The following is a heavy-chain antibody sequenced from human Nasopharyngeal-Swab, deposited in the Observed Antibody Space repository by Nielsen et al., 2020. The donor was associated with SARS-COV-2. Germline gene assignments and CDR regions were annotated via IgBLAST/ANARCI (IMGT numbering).Heavy chain of an antibody. D-gene: IGHD3-10*01. CDR2: ISSSSTYI. V-gene: IGHV3-21*01. CDR1: GFTFSSYG. Sequence: GESLKISCAASGFTFSSYGMNWVRQAPGKGLEWVSSISSSSTYIYYADSVKGRFTISRDNAKNSLYLQMNSLRVEDTAVYYCARVLLRALGKFGEGYAFDIWGQGTMVTVSS. CDR3: ARVLLRALGKFGEGYAFDI. J-gene: IGHJ3*02.